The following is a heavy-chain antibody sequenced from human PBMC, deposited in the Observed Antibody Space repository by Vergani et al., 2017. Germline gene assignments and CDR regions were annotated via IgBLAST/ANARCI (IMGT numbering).Heavy chain of an antibody. CDR3: AKISGYYLDDAFDI. CDR2: IWYDGSNK. CDR1: GFTFSSYG. J-gene: IGHJ3*02. V-gene: IGHV3-33*06. D-gene: IGHD3-22*01. Sequence: QVQLVESGGGVVQPGRSLRLSCAASGFTFSSYGMHWVRQAPGKGLEWVAVIWYDGSNKYYADSVKGRFTISRDNSKNTLYLQINSLRAEDTAVYYCAKISGYYLDDAFDIWGQGTMVTVSS.